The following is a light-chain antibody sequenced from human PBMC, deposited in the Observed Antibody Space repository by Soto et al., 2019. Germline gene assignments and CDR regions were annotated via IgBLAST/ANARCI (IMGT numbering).Light chain of an antibody. CDR3: TSYAGSNNVCV. V-gene: IGLV2-8*01. CDR2: DVF. Sequence: QSALTQPPSASGSPGQSVTISCSGTSSDIGGYNYVSWYQQHPGKAPKLMIYDVFKRPSGVPDRFSVSNSGNTASLPVSGLQAEDEADYYCTSYAGSNNVCVFGTGTKLTVL. CDR1: SSDIGGYNY. J-gene: IGLJ1*01.